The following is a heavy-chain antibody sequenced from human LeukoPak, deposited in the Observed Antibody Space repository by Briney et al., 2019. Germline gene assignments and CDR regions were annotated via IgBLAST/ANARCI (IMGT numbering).Heavy chain of an antibody. Sequence: GGSLRLSRAASGFIFGNYWMDWARQVPGEGLMWLSHISRDGTITNYAGSVKGRFTISRDNAKSILSLQMNGLRADDTGVYYCARRYCTGATCYFDSWGQGTLVTVSS. CDR2: ISRDGTIT. CDR1: GFIFGNYW. CDR3: ARRYCTGATCYFDS. V-gene: IGHV3-74*01. D-gene: IGHD2-8*02. J-gene: IGHJ4*02.